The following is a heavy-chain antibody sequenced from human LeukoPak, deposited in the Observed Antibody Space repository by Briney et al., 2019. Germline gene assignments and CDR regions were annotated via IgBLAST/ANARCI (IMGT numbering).Heavy chain of an antibody. J-gene: IGHJ4*02. CDR3: AKYRRPYGSGSYYNY. V-gene: IGHV3-23*01. CDR1: GFTFSNYA. Sequence: PGGSLRLSCAASGFTFSNYAMSGVGQAPGKGLEGVSAISGSGGSTYYADSVKGRFTISRENSKNTLYLQMNSLRAEDTPVYYCAKYRRPYGSGSYYNYWGQGTLVTVPS. CDR2: ISGSGGST. D-gene: IGHD3-10*01.